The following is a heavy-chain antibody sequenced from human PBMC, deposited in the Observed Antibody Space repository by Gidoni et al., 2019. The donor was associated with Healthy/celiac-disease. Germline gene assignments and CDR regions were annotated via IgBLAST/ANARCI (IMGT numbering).Heavy chain of an antibody. CDR3: ARDRVGEEWELLGPGLFDY. CDR2: IWYDGSNK. V-gene: IGHV3-33*01. CDR1: GFTFSSYG. Sequence: QVQLVESGGGVVQPGRSLRLSCAASGFTFSSYGMHWVRQAPGKGLEWVAVIWYDGSNKYYADSVKGRFTISRDNSKNTLYLQMNSLRAEDTAVYYCARDRVGEEWELLGPGLFDYWGQGTLVTVSS. J-gene: IGHJ4*02. D-gene: IGHD1-26*01.